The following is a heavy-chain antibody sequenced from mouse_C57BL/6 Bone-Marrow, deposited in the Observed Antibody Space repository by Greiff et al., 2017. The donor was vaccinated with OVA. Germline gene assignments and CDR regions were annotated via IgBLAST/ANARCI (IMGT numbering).Heavy chain of an antibody. CDR2: IDPSDSYT. V-gene: IGHV1-50*01. J-gene: IGHJ3*01. D-gene: IGHD3-2*02. CDR3: ARQATS. CDR1: GYTFTSYW. Sequence: QVQLQQPGAELVKPGASVKLSCKASGYTFTSYWMQWVKQRPGQGLEWIGEIDPSDSYTNSNQKFKGKATLTVDTSSSTAYMQLSSLTSEDSAVYYCARQATSWGQGTLVTVSA.